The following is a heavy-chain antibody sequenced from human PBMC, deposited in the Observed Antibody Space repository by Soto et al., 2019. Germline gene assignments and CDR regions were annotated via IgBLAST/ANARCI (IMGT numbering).Heavy chain of an antibody. Sequence: SETLSLTCAVYGGSFSGYYWSWIRQPPGKGLEWIGEINHSGSTNYNPSLKSRVTISVDTSKNQFSLKLSSVTAADTAVYYCARGRRIVVVPAAMHTGAFDIWGQATMVTVSS. D-gene: IGHD2-2*01. CDR3: ARGRRIVVVPAAMHTGAFDI. V-gene: IGHV4-34*01. CDR1: GGSFSGYY. J-gene: IGHJ3*02. CDR2: INHSGST.